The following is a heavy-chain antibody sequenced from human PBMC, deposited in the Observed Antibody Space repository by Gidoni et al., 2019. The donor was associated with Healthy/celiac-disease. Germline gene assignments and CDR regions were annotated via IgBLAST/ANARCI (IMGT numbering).Heavy chain of an antibody. CDR2: INTNTGNP. Sequence: QVQLVHSGSELKKPGASVTVSCKASGYTFTSYAMNWVLQAPGQGLEWMGWINTNTGNPTYAQGFTGRFVFSLDTSVSTAYLQISSLKAEDTAVYYCARETTYYYDSSGYLPYYYGMDVWGQGTTVTVSS. CDR3: ARETTYYYDSSGYLPYYYGMDV. D-gene: IGHD3-22*01. J-gene: IGHJ6*02. CDR1: GYTFTSYA. V-gene: IGHV7-4-1*02.